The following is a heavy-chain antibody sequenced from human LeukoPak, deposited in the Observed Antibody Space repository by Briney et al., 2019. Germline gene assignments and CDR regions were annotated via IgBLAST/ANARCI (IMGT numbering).Heavy chain of an antibody. Sequence: PSETLSPTCTVSGGSISSSSYYWGWIRQPPGKGLEWIGSIYYSGSTYYNPSLKSRVTISVDTSKNQFSLKLSSVTAADTAVYYCARYYYGSNWFDPWGQGTLVTVSS. J-gene: IGHJ5*02. CDR2: IYYSGST. CDR3: ARYYYGSNWFDP. V-gene: IGHV4-39*01. CDR1: GGSISSSSYY. D-gene: IGHD3-10*01.